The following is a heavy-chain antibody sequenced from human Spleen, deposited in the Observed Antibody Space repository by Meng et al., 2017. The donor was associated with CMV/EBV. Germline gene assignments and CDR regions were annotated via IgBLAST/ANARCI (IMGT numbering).Heavy chain of an antibody. D-gene: IGHD3-16*01. CDR2: INPNSGGT. CDR1: GYTFTGYY. J-gene: IGHJ4*02. Sequence: ASVKVSCKASGYTFTGYYMHWVRQVPGQGLEWMGWINPNSGGTDLPQKFQGRVTMTRDTSISTAYMELSSLRPDDTAVYFCASVYYNNYDPFDYWGQGTLVTVSS. V-gene: IGHV1-2*02. CDR3: ASVYYNNYDPFDY.